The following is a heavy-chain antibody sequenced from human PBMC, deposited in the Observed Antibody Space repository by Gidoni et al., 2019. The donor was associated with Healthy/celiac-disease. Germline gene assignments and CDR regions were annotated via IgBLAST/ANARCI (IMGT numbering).Heavy chain of an antibody. CDR2: IYYSGST. V-gene: IGHV4-59*01. D-gene: IGHD6-25*01. J-gene: IGHJ3*02. CDR3: ARAHRLVKAFDI. CDR1: GGSISSYY. Sequence: QVQLQESGPGLVKPSETLSLTCTVSGGSISSYYWSWIRQPPGKGLEWIGYIYYSGSTNYNPSLKSRVTISVDTSKNQFSLKLSSVTAADTAVYYCARAHRLVKAFDIWGQGTMVTVSS.